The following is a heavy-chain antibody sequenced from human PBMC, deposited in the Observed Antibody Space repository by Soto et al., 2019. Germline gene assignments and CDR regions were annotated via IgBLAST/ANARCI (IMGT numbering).Heavy chain of an antibody. V-gene: IGHV3-33*08. D-gene: IGHD3-10*01. CDR2: IWYDGSNK. Sequence: QVQLVESGGGVVQPGRSLRLSCAASGFTFSSYAMHWVRQAPGNGLEWVAVIWYDGSNKNYADSVKGRFTISRDNYKNTLYLQRHSLRTEDTAVNYCAIARHGSGTYSYFDYWGQGILVTVS. J-gene: IGHJ4*02. CDR1: GFTFSSYA. CDR3: AIARHGSGTYSYFDY.